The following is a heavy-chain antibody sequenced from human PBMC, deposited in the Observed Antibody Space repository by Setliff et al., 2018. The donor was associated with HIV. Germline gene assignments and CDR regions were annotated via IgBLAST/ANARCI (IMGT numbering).Heavy chain of an antibody. J-gene: IGHJ4*02. D-gene: IGHD1-26*01. CDR2: INPIDGDT. V-gene: IGHV1-2*02. Sequence: ASVKVSCKSSGYTFTGYYMHWVRQAPGQGLEWVGWINPIDGDTKYAQQFQGRLTMTRDRSIRTAYMELTRLTYDDTAVYYCARDIVGATTYRSLWGQGTLVTVSS. CDR3: ARDIVGATTYRSL. CDR1: GYTFTGYY.